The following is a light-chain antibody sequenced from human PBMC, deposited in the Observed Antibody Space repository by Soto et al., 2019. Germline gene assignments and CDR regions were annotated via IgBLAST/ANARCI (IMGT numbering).Light chain of an antibody. CDR1: NSNIGSNT. V-gene: IGLV1-44*01. J-gene: IGLJ1*01. CDR3: AEWDDSLNGRV. Sequence: QSVLTQPPSASGTPGQRVTISCSGSNSNIGSNTVNWYQQLPGTAPKLLIYYDNLRPSGVPDRISGSKFGTSASLAISGLQSDDEADYYCAEWDDSLNGRVFGTGTKVTVL. CDR2: YDN.